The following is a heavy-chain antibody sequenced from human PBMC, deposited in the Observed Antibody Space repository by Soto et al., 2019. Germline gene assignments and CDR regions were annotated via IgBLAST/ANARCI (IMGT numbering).Heavy chain of an antibody. D-gene: IGHD1-26*01. J-gene: IGHJ4*02. Sequence: QVQLVQSGPEVKKPGASVKVSCEASGYTLGNYYIPWTRQPPGQGLEWMGIIDPGRDTTTSAQKLQGRVTMTRDTSTSTVYMELSSLTSEDTAVYYCARAGDNSGYYDYWGRGTLVTVSS. CDR2: IDPGRDTT. V-gene: IGHV1-46*04. CDR3: ARAGDNSGYYDY. CDR1: GYTLGNYY.